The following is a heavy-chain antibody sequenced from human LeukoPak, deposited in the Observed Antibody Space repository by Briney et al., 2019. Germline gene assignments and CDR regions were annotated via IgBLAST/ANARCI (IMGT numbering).Heavy chain of an antibody. D-gene: IGHD1-20*01. J-gene: IGHJ5*02. Sequence: SETLSLTCAVYGGSFSGYYWSWIRQPPGKGLEWIGEINHSGSTNYNPCLTSRVTIPVDTSKNQFSLKLSSVTAADTAVYYCARIVVTGSRGNWFDPWGQGTLVTVSS. CDR1: GGSFSGYY. V-gene: IGHV4-34*01. CDR3: ARIVVTGSRGNWFDP. CDR2: INHSGST.